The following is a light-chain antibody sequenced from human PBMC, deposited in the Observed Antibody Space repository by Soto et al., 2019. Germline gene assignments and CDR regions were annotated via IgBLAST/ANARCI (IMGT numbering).Light chain of an antibody. Sequence: QSALTQPPSASGSPGQSVTISCTGASSDVGGYDFVSWYQQHPGKAPKLLIYEVTKRPSGVPDRFSGSKSGNTASLTVSGLQPEDDADYFCSSYAGSNNYVFGTGTKVNV. CDR3: SSYAGSNNYV. J-gene: IGLJ1*01. CDR2: EVT. V-gene: IGLV2-8*01. CDR1: SSDVGGYDF.